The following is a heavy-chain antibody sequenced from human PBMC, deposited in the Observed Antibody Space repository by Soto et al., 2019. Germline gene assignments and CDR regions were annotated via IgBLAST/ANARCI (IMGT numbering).Heavy chain of an antibody. CDR2: IYYSGST. V-gene: IGHV4-39*07. J-gene: IGHJ5*02. Sequence: SETLSLTCTVSGGSISSSSYYWGWIRQPPGKGLEWIGSIYYSGSTYYNPSLQSRVNISADTSKNQFSLRLSSVTAADTAVYYCARSPVIRGITLAWFDPWGQGTLVTVSS. CDR1: GGSISSSSYY. CDR3: ARSPVIRGITLAWFDP. D-gene: IGHD3-10*01.